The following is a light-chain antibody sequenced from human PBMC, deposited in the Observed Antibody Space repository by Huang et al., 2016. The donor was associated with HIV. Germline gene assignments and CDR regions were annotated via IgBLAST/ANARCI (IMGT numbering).Light chain of an antibody. J-gene: IGKJ1*01. CDR2: DAS. V-gene: IGKV3-15*01. CDR3: QQYSNWPPWT. Sequence: EVVMTQSPATLSVSPGERATLSCRARQSVSSNLAWDQQKSGQAPRLLIYDASTRATGIPARFSGSGSGTEFTLSISSLQTEDFAVYYCQQYSNWPPWTFGQGTKVEIK. CDR1: QSVSSN.